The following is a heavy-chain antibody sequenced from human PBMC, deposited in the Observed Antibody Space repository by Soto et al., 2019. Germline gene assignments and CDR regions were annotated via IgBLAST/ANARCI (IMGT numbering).Heavy chain of an antibody. CDR3: AREGGIAARLHYYYYYGMDV. V-gene: IGHV6-1*01. D-gene: IGHD6-6*01. CDR2: TYYRSKWYN. CDR1: GDSVSSNSAA. J-gene: IGHJ6*02. Sequence: SQTLSLTCVISGDSVSSNSAAWNWIRQSPSRGLEWLGRTYYRSKWYNDYAVSVKSRITINPDTSKNQFSLQLNSVTPEDTAVYYCAREGGIAARLHYYYYYGMDVWGQGTTVTVSS.